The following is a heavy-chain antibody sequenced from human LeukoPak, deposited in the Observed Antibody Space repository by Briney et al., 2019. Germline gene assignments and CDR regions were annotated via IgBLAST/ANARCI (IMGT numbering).Heavy chain of an antibody. V-gene: IGHV1-46*01. CDR1: GYTFTTYY. CDR2: MNPSDGST. Sequence: ASVKVSCKASGYTFTTYYMHWVRQAPGQGLEWMGIMNPSDGSTSYAQEFQGRVTMTRDTSTSTVYMELSSLRSEDTAVYYCARDHGNPDWYFDLWGRGTLVTVSS. J-gene: IGHJ2*01. CDR3: ARDHGNPDWYFDL.